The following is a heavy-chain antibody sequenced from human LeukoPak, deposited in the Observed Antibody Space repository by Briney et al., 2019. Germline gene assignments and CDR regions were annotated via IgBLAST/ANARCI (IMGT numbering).Heavy chain of an antibody. CDR2: IRSKGNSYAT. CDR1: GFTFSDSA. V-gene: IGHV3-73*01. J-gene: IGHJ4*02. D-gene: IGHD3-22*01. CDR3: TSIIVVANFDH. Sequence: GGSLRLSCAASGFTFSDSAMHWVRQASGKGLEWVGRIRSKGNSYATAYAASVKGRFTISRDDSKNTAYLQMNSLKTEDTAVYYRTSIIVVANFDHWGQGTLVTVSS.